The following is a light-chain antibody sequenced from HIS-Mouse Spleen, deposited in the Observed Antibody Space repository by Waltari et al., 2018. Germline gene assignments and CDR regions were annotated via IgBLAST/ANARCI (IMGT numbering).Light chain of an antibody. V-gene: IGLV2-23*01. CDR1: SSDGGSYNL. Sequence: QSALTQPASVSGSPGQSITISCTGTSSDGGSYNLLSWYQQHPGKAPKLMIYEGSKRPSGVSNRFSGSKSGNTASLTISGLQAEDEADYYCCSYAGSSTYVFGTGTKVTVL. J-gene: IGLJ1*01. CDR2: EGS. CDR3: CSYAGSSTYV.